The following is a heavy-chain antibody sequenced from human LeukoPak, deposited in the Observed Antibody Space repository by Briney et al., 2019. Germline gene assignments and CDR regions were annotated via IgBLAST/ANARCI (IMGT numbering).Heavy chain of an antibody. J-gene: IGHJ4*02. D-gene: IGHD6-13*01. CDR2: IGGSGAGT. V-gene: IGHV3-23*01. CDR3: ARQGYNSYWYLDS. CDR1: GFTFNFYA. Sequence: HPGGSLRLSCAASGFTFNFYAMDWVRQAPGKGLEWVSGIGGSGAGTSYADSVKGRFTISRDNSKNTLYLQMTTLSGDDTAIYYCARQGYNSYWYLDSWGQGTLVTVSS.